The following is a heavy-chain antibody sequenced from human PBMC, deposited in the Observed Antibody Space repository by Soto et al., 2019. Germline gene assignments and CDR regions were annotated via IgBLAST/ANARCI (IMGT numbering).Heavy chain of an antibody. Sequence: EVQLVESGGGLVQPGGSLILSCAVSGFTVSNNYMNWVRQVPGKGLEWVSLIYSGGSTYYTDSVKGRFTISRDSSKNTLYLQMNSLRVEDTAIYYCVRDERGMATVGMWGPGTLVTVTS. J-gene: IGHJ4*02. CDR2: IYSGGST. CDR3: VRDERGMATVGM. D-gene: IGHD4-4*01. V-gene: IGHV3-53*01. CDR1: GFTVSNNY.